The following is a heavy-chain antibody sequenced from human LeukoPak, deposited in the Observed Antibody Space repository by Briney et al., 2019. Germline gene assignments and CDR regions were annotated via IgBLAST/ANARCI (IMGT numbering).Heavy chain of an antibody. Sequence: GGSLRLSCAASVFTFSRYWMTWVRQAPGKGLEWVASIKEHGSEKYFVDSVKGRFTISRDDAKNSVYLQMDRLTAEDTAVYCCARIIWGSGASNWFDPWGQGTQVTVST. CDR2: IKEHGSEK. J-gene: IGHJ5*02. D-gene: IGHD3-16*01. CDR3: ARIIWGSGASNWFDP. V-gene: IGHV3-7*01. CDR1: VFTFSRYW.